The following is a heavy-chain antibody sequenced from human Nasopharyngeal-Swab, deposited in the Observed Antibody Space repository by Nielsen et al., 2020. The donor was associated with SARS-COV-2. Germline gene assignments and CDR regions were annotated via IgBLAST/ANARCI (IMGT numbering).Heavy chain of an antibody. J-gene: IGHJ4*02. D-gene: IGHD6-13*01. CDR1: GYTFRDFK. V-gene: IGHV1-2*04. CDR2: INPDTGGT. Sequence: ASVKVSCKASGYTFRDFKMHWVRQAPGQGLEWMGWINPDTGGTTYAQRFQGWVTMTRDTSISTFYMDLNRLKSDDMAVYYCARLGAAGDFDYWGQGTLVTVSS. CDR3: ARLGAAGDFDY.